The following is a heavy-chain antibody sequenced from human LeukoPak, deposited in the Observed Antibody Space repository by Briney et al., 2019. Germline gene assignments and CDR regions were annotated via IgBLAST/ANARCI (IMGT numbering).Heavy chain of an antibody. J-gene: IGHJ3*02. CDR3: ARRSYLIAAFDI. Sequence: TPSETLSLTCTVSGGSISSYYWSWIRQPPGKGLEWIGYIYYSGSTNYNPSLKSRVTISVDTSKNQFSLKLSSVTAADTAVYYCARRSYLIAAFDIWGQGTMVTVSS. CDR2: IYYSGST. D-gene: IGHD3-10*01. CDR1: GGSISSYY. V-gene: IGHV4-59*08.